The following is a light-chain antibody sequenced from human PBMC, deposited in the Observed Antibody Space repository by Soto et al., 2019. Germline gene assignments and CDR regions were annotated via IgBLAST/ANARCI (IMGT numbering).Light chain of an antibody. CDR1: QSISSSY. CDR3: QQYSSTFWT. CDR2: GAF. J-gene: IGKJ1*01. V-gene: IGKV3-20*01. Sequence: EIVLTQSPGTLSLSPGERATLSCRASQSISSSYLAWYQQKPGQAPRLLVYGAFSRATGIPDRFSGSGFGTDFTLTISRLEPEDFALYYCQQYSSTFWTFGQGTKVEIK.